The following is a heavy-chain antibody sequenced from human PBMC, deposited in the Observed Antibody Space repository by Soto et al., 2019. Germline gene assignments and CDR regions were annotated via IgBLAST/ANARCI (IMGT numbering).Heavy chain of an antibody. CDR2: IYYSGST. CDR3: ARDRQWLVDP. V-gene: IGHV4-59*01. Sequence: SETLSLTCTVSGGSISSYYWSWIWQPPGKGLEWIGYIYYSGSTNYNPSLKSRVTISVDTSKNQFSLKLSSVTAADTAVYYCARDRQWLVDPWGQGTLVTVSS. D-gene: IGHD6-19*01. CDR1: GGSISSYY. J-gene: IGHJ5*02.